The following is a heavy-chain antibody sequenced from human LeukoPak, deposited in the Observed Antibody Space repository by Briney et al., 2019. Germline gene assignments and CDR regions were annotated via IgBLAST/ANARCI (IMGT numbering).Heavy chain of an antibody. CDR1: GFTFSSYG. D-gene: IGHD3-10*01. V-gene: IGHV3-30*02. CDR3: ARRAGGATMVRGVLSSGDRPWSDYFDY. CDR2: IRYDGSNK. Sequence: GGSLRLSCAASGFTFSSYGMHWVRQAPGKGLEWVAFIRYDGSNKYYADSVKGRFTISRDNSKNTLYLQMNSLRAEDTAVYYCARRAGGATMVRGVLSSGDRPWSDYFDYWGQGTLVTVSS. J-gene: IGHJ4*02.